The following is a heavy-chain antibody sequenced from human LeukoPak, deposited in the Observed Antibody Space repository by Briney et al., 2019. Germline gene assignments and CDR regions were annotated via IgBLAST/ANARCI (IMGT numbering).Heavy chain of an antibody. J-gene: IGHJ1*01. Sequence: GGSLRLSCAASGFTFSSYAMSWVRQAPGKGLEWVSATIGSGGSTYYVESVKGRFTISRDNSKNTLYLQMNSVRAEDTAIYYCAKGIEYFQQWGQGTLVTVSS. CDR2: TIGSGGST. CDR1: GFTFSSYA. CDR3: AKGIEYFQQ. V-gene: IGHV3-23*01. D-gene: IGHD3-10*01.